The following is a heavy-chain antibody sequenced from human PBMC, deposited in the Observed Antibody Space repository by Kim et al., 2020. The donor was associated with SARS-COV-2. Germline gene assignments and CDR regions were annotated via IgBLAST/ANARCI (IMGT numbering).Heavy chain of an antibody. CDR2: VNNGGNA. V-gene: IGHV3-23*01. D-gene: IGHD6-19*01. Sequence: GGSLRLSCAASGFTFSSRAMSWVRQAPGKGPEWVASVNNGGNAYYADYVKDRFTVSSDITRDTLYLHMNSLLAEDTALSFCAIEHTSSGRPSFDF. CDR3: AIEHTSSGRPSFDF. J-gene: IGHJ3*01. CDR1: GFTFSSRA.